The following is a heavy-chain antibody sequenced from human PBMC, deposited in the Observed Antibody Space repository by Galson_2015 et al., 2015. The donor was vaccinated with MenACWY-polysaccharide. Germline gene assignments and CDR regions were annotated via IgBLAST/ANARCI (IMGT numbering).Heavy chain of an antibody. CDR3: GRVSGHFYYYDSGDLKQGLSDM. V-gene: IGHV3-21*01. J-gene: IGHJ3*02. D-gene: IGHD3-16*01. CDR1: GFSFSSYT. CDR2: ISYSSNSI. Sequence: SLRLSCAASGFSFSSYTLNWVRQAPGKGLEWVSSISYSSNSIYYADSVKGRFTISRDNARNSLYLLMNNLRAEDTAVYYCGRVSGHFYYYDSGDLKQGLSDMWGRGTMVTVSS.